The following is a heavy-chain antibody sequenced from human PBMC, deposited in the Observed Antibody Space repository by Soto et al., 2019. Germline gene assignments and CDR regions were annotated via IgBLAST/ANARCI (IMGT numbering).Heavy chain of an antibody. J-gene: IGHJ5*02. CDR1: GGTFSSYA. CDR3: ARGPPIGYCISTSCYEGWFDP. CDR2: IIPIFGTA. D-gene: IGHD2-2*01. V-gene: IGHV1-69*12. Sequence: QVQLVQSGAEVKKPGSSVKVSCKASGGTFSSYAISWVRQAPGQGLEWMGGIIPIFGTANYAQKFQGRVTITADESTSTAYMELSSLRSEDTAMYYCARGPPIGYCISTSCYEGWFDPWGQGTLVTVSS.